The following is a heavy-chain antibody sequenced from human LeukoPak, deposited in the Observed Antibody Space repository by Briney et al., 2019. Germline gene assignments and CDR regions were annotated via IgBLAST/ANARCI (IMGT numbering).Heavy chain of an antibody. CDR3: ARETSGYYHWFDP. CDR2: TYYRSKWYN. Sequence: SQTLSLTCAISGDSVSTNSAACNSIRQSPSRGLEWLGRTYYRSKWYNDYAVSVKSRITINPDTSKNQFALQLNSGTPEDTAEYYCARETSGYYHWFDPWGQGTLVTVSS. CDR1: GDSVSTNSAA. D-gene: IGHD3-22*01. J-gene: IGHJ5*02. V-gene: IGHV6-1*01.